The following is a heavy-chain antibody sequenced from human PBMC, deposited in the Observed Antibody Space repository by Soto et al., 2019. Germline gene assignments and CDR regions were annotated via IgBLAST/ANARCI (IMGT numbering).Heavy chain of an antibody. J-gene: IGHJ4*02. CDR2: IYYSGST. V-gene: IGHV4-30-4*01. Sequence: PSETLSLTCTVSGVSISSGDYYWSWIRQPPGKGLEWIGYIYYSGSTYYNPSLKSRVTISVDTSKNQFSLKLSSVTAADTAVYYCARDKITGLFDYWGQGTLVTVSS. D-gene: IGHD2-8*02. CDR1: GVSISSGDYY. CDR3: ARDKITGLFDY.